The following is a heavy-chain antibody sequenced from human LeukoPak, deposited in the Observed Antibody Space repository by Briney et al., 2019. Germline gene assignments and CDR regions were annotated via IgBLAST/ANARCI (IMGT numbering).Heavy chain of an antibody. CDR2: ISAYNGNT. CDR1: GYTFTSYG. D-gene: IGHD2-2*01. J-gene: IGHJ4*02. V-gene: IGHV1-18*04. Sequence: ASVKVSWKASGYTFTSYGISWVRQAPGQGLEWMGWISAYNGNTNYAQKLQGRVTMTTDTSTSTAYMELRSLRSDDTAVYYCARGIVVVPAAPPGVYYFDYWGQGTLVTVSS. CDR3: ARGIVVVPAAPPGVYYFDY.